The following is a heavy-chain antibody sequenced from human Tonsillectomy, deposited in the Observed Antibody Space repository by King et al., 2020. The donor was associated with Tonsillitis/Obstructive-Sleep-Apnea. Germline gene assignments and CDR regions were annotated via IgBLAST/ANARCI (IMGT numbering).Heavy chain of an antibody. D-gene: IGHD2-15*01. CDR1: GFTFGDYP. CDR3: TRGSGGFDY. CDR2: IRSKAYGGTT. J-gene: IGHJ4*02. V-gene: IGHV3-49*04. Sequence: VQLVESGGGLVQPGRSLRLSCKASGFTFGDYPMNWVRQAPGKGLKWVGFIRSKAYGGTTEYAASVRGRFTISRDDSKSIAYLQMNSLKNDDTAVYYCTRGSGGFDYWGQGALVTVSS.